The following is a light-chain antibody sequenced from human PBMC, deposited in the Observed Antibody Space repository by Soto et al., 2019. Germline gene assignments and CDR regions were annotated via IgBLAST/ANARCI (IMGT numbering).Light chain of an antibody. J-gene: IGKJ1*01. Sequence: GDRVTITCRASKSISTWVAWYQQKPGKAPKLLIYDASSLESGVPSRVSGSGSGTEFTLTISSLQPDDFATYYCQQYNTYWTFGQGTKVDIK. CDR2: DAS. CDR1: KSISTW. V-gene: IGKV1-5*01. CDR3: QQYNTYWT.